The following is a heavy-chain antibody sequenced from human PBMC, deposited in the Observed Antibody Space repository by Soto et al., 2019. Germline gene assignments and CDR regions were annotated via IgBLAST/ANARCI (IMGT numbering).Heavy chain of an antibody. V-gene: IGHV3-15*07. Sequence: GGSLRLSCAASGFTFSNAWMNWVRQAPGKGLEWVGRIKSKTDGGTTDYAAPVKGRFTISRDDSKHTLYLQMNSLKTDDTAVYYCTTGGSGSYDVLYYYYYGMDVWGQGTTVTVSS. J-gene: IGHJ6*02. D-gene: IGHD3-10*01. CDR1: GFTFSNAW. CDR2: IKSKTDGGTT. CDR3: TTGGSGSYDVLYYYYYGMDV.